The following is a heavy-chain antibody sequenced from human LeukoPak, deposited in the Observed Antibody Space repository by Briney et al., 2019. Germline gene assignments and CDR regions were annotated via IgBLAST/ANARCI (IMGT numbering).Heavy chain of an antibody. J-gene: IGHJ4*02. V-gene: IGHV3-9*01. D-gene: IGHD6-13*01. CDR3: AKDIGIAAAGNKGGFDY. CDR1: GFTFDDYA. Sequence: QSGGSLRLSCAASGFTFDDYAMHWVRQAPGKGLEWVSGISWNSGSIGYADSVKGRFTISRDNAKNSLYLQMNSLRAEDTALYYCAKDIGIAAAGNKGGFDYWGQGTLVTVSS. CDR2: ISWNSGSI.